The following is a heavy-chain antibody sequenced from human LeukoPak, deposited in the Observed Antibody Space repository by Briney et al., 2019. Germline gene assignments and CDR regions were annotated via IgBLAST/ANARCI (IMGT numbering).Heavy chain of an antibody. J-gene: IGHJ6*02. CDR2: INPSGGST. V-gene: IGHV1-46*01. CDR1: GYTFTSYY. Sequence: ASVKVSCKASGYTFTSYYMHWVRPAPGQGLEWMGIINPSGGSTSYAQKFQGRVTMTRDTSTSTVYMELSSLRSEDTAVYYCARGPYYYDSSGYYSFYYYGMDVWGQGTTVTVSS. CDR3: ARGPYYYDSSGYYSFYYYGMDV. D-gene: IGHD3-22*01.